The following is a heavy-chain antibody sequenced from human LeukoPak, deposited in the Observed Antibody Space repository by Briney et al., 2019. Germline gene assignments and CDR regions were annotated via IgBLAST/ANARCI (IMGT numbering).Heavy chain of an antibody. CDR1: GFTFTDYA. V-gene: IGHV3-30*01. Sequence: GGSLRLSCAASGFTFTDYAMHWVRQAPGKGLEWVSIISYEGSEKYYADSVKGRFTISRDNSRNTLYLQMNSLRPEDTAVYYCARGREAGNRRLAGDDYWGQGTLVIVSS. CDR3: ARGREAGNRRLAGDDY. D-gene: IGHD3-10*01. J-gene: IGHJ4*02. CDR2: ISYEGSEK.